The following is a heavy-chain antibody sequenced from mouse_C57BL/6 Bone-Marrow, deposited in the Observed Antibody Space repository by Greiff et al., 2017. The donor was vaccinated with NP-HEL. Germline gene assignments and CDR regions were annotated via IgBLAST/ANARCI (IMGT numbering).Heavy chain of an antibody. CDR1: GYSFTSYC. J-gene: IGHJ1*03. V-gene: IGHV1-52*01. Sequence: VQLQESGAELVRPGSSVKLSCKASGYSFTSYCLHWVKQSPIQRLEWIGNIDPSDMYTLYNQKFKDKATLTVDQSSSTPYMQLSSLTSEYSAVFYYSALDFCYSKYEGYFDVWGTGTTVTVSS. D-gene: IGHD2-5*01. CDR2: IDPSDMYT. CDR3: SALDFCYSKYEGYFDV.